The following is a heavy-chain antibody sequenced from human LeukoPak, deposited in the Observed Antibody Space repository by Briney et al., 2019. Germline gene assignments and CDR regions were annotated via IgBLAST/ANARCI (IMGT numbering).Heavy chain of an antibody. D-gene: IGHD3-10*01. V-gene: IGHV3-23*01. CDR1: GFTFSRYA. CDR2: IGGSGGTT. J-gene: IGHJ4*02. CDR3: AKRSIRGDYYFDY. Sequence: GGSLRLSCAASGFTFSRYAMSWVRQAPGKGLEWVSSIGGSGGTTYYADSVQGRFTISRDSSKNTLYLQMNSLRAEDTAVYYCAKRSIRGDYYFDYWGQGTLVTVSS.